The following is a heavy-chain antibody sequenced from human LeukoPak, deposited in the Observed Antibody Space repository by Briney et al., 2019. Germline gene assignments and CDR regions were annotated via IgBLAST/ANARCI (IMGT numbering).Heavy chain of an antibody. V-gene: IGHV3-23*01. J-gene: IGHJ4*02. CDR1: GFTFTDYG. D-gene: IGHD3-16*01. CDR2: ISASGST. CDR3: VGYYFDY. Sequence: GGSLRLSCAASGFTFTDYGMNWVRQAPGKGLEWVSSISASGSTHYADSVKGHFTISRDNSKNTLYLQVTSLRAEDTAVYYCVGYYFDYWGQGTLVTVSS.